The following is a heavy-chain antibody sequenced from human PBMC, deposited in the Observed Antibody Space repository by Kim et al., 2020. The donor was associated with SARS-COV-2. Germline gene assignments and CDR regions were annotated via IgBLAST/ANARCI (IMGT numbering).Heavy chain of an antibody. CDR3: AREAGDCGGGSCYSFDY. Sequence: GGSLRLSCAASGFSFSSYAMHWVRQAPGKGLEWVGDILYDGSDKFYADSVKGRFTISRDNSKSTLYLQMNSLRAEDTAVYYCAREAGDCGGGSCYSFDY. J-gene: IGHJ4*01. CDR1: GFSFSSYA. D-gene: IGHD2-15*01. V-gene: IGHV3-30*04. CDR2: ILYDGSDK.